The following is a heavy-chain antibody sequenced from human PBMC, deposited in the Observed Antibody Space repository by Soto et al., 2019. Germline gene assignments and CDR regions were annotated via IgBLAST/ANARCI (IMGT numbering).Heavy chain of an antibody. J-gene: IGHJ6*02. D-gene: IGHD6-13*01. CDR2: IDPSDSYT. Sequence: PGESLKISCKGSGYSFTSYWISWVRQMPGKGLEWMGRIDPSDSYTNYSPSFQGHGPISADKYISTDYLQWSRMKASVTDMYYCASCGKAGFPLYGMDVWGQGTTVTVSS. CDR1: GYSFTSYW. V-gene: IGHV5-10-1*01. CDR3: ASCGKAGFPLYGMDV.